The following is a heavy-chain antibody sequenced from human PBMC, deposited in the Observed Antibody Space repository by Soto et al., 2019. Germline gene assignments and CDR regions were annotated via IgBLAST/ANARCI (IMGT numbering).Heavy chain of an antibody. CDR2: IYHSGST. CDR3: ARATNNIVVVPSNWFDP. J-gene: IGHJ5*02. D-gene: IGHD2-2*01. Sequence: SETLSLTCAVSGYPISSGYYWGWIRQPPGKGLEWIGSIYHSGSTYYNPSLKSRVTIAVDTSKNQFSLKLSFVTAAVTAVYYCARATNNIVVVPSNWFDPWGQGTLAPVSS. CDR1: GYPISSGYY. V-gene: IGHV4-38-2*01.